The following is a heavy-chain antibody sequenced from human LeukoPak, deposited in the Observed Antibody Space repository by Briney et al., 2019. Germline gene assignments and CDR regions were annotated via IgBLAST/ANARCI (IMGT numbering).Heavy chain of an antibody. CDR2: ISGSGGST. D-gene: IGHD2-2*01. Sequence: GGSLRLSCAASGFTFSSYAMSWVRQAPGKGLEWVSAISGSGGSTYYADSVKGRFTISRDNSKNTLYLQMNSLRAEDTAVYYCASRRIVVVPAAIFNYGMGVWGQGTTVTVSS. CDR1: GFTFSSYA. V-gene: IGHV3-23*01. CDR3: ASRRIVVVPAAIFNYGMGV. J-gene: IGHJ6*02.